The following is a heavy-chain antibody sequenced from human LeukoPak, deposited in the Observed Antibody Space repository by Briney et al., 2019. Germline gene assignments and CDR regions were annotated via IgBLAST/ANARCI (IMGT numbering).Heavy chain of an antibody. CDR3: ARHRKYWWYFDL. J-gene: IGHJ2*01. CDR2: IYGDGTI. D-gene: IGHD2-8*02. V-gene: IGHV4-39*01. CDR1: GGSISTNNYY. Sequence: SETLSLTCTVSGGSISTNNYYWGWIRQPPGKGLEWIGRIYGDGTITYNPSLRSRVTMSVDTSKNQFSLKLSSVTASDTAVYYCARHRKYWWYFDLWGRGTLVTVSS.